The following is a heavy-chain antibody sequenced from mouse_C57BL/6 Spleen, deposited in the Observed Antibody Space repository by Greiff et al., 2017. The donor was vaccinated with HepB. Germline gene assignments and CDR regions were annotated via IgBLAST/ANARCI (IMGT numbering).Heavy chain of an antibody. CDR1: GYTFTDYY. J-gene: IGHJ4*01. CDR3: ARGSCGGGYAMDY. CDR2: IYPGSGNT. Sequence: QVQLQQSGAELVRPGASVKLSCKASGYTFTDYYINWVKQRPGQGLEWIARIYPGSGNTYYNEKFKGKATLTAEKSSSTAYMQLSSLTSEDSAVYFCARGSCGGGYAMDYWGQGTSVTVSS. V-gene: IGHV1-76*01.